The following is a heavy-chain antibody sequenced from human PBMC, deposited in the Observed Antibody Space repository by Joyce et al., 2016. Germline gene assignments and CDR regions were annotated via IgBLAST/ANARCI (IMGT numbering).Heavy chain of an antibody. J-gene: IGHJ3*02. CDR3: ARDKELYCSTTSCQDAADI. Sequence: QVQLVQSVGEVKKTGASVKVSCKASGYNFTNHGISWGRQAPGQGLECMGWISVYNGNTNLAQKCQGRVTVTTDTFTSTAYMELRTLRSDDTAVYYCARDKELYCSTTSCQDAADIWGQGTMVTVSS. CDR1: GYNFTNHG. D-gene: IGHD2-2*01. CDR2: ISVYNGNT. V-gene: IGHV1-18*04.